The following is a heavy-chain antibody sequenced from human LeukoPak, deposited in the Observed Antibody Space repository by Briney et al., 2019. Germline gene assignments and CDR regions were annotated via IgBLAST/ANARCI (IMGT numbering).Heavy chain of an antibody. CDR3: ARDDPGY. CDR1: GGSISSSSYY. V-gene: IGHV4-39*07. CDR2: IYYSGST. J-gene: IGHJ4*02. Sequence: SETLSLTCTVSGGSISSSSYYWGWIRQPPGKGLEWIGSIYYSGSTYYNPSLKSRVTISVDTSRNQFSLKLSSVTAADTAVYYCARDDPGYWGQGTLVTVSS.